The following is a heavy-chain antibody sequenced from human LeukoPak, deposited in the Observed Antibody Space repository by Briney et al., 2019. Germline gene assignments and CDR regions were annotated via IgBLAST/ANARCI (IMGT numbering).Heavy chain of an antibody. CDR3: AHSKRGGGYYINAFAV. CDR2: SYSGGNA. J-gene: IGHJ3*01. Sequence: SETLSLTCTVSGASTSAFYWSWIRQSPGKGLEWIGYSYSGGNANYNPSLKSRATITIDTSENQFSLRLTSVTAADTAVYFCAHSKRGGGYYINAFAVWGQGALVTISS. CDR1: GASTSAFY. D-gene: IGHD1-26*01. V-gene: IGHV4-59*01.